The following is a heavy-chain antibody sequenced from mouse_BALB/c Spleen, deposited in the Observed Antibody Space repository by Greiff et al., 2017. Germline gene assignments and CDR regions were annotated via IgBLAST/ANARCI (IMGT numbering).Heavy chain of an antibody. V-gene: IGHV3-2*02. Sequence: DVKLQESGPGLVKPSQSLSLTCTVTGYSITSDYAWNWIRQFPGNKLEWMGYISYSGSTSYNPSLKSRISITRDTSKNQFFLQLNSVTTEDTATYYCARGGGYDRFAYWGQGTLVTVSA. CDR1: GYSITSDYA. J-gene: IGHJ3*01. D-gene: IGHD2-2*01. CDR2: ISYSGST. CDR3: ARGGGYDRFAY.